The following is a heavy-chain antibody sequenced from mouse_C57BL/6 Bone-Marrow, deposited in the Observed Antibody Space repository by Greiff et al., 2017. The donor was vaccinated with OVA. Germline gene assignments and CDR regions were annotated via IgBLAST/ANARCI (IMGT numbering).Heavy chain of an antibody. CDR1: GYTFTSYW. V-gene: IGHV1-50*01. J-gene: IGHJ2*01. CDR3: ARERRDYYGSSFYYLDY. CDR2: IDPSDSYT. D-gene: IGHD1-1*01. Sequence: QVQLQQPGAELVKPGASVKLSCKASGYTFTSYWMQWVKQRPGQGLEWIGEIDPSDSYTNYNHKFKGKATLTVDTSSSTAYMQLSSLTSEDSAVYYCARERRDYYGSSFYYLDYWGQGTTLTVSS.